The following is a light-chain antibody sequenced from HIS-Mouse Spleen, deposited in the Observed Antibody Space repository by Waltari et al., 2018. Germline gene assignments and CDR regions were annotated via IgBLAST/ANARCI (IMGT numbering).Light chain of an antibody. J-gene: IGKJ3*01. CDR1: QGIRSA. Sequence: AIQLTHSPSSLSASVGDRVTITCRASQGIRSALAWYQQKPGKAPKLLIYDASSLESGVPSRFSGSGSGTDFTLTISSLQPEDFATYYCQQFNSYPFTFGPGTKVDIK. CDR3: QQFNSYPFT. V-gene: IGKV1-13*02. CDR2: DAS.